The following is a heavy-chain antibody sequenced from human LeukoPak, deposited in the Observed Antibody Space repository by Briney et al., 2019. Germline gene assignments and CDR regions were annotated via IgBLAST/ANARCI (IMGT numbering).Heavy chain of an antibody. CDR1: GFTFSSYG. V-gene: IGHV3-30*18. D-gene: IGHD3-22*01. Sequence: PGRSLRLSCAASGFTFSSYGMRWVRPAPGKGLEWVAVISYDGSNKYYADSVKGRFTISRDNSKNTLYLQMNSLRAEDTAVYYCAKNGDSSGYYSVDYWGQGTLVTVSS. J-gene: IGHJ4*02. CDR2: ISYDGSNK. CDR3: AKNGDSSGYYSVDY.